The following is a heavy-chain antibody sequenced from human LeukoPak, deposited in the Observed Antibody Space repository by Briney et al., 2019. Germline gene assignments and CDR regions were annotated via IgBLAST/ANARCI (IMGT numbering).Heavy chain of an antibody. J-gene: IGHJ6*02. V-gene: IGHV4-34*01. CDR2: INHSGST. CDR3: SRGRRSYYGMDV. D-gene: IGHD6-19*01. CDR1: GGSFSGYY. Sequence: SETLSLTCAGYGGSFSGYYLIWIRQPPGKGLEWIGEINHSGSTNYNPSLKSRVTISVDTSKNQFSLKLSSVTAADTAVYYCSRGRRSYYGMDVWGQGTTVTVSS.